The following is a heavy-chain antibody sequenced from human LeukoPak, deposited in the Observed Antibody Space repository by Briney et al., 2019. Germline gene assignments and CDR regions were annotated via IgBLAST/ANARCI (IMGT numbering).Heavy chain of an antibody. Sequence: GGSLRLSCAASGFTVSSNHMSWVRQAPGKGLEWVSAIYSGGSTDYADSVKGRFTISRDNLKNTLYLQMNSLRAEDTAVYYCARGPAGYNWGQGTLVTFSS. CDR2: IYSGGST. V-gene: IGHV3-53*01. J-gene: IGHJ4*02. D-gene: IGHD1-1*01. CDR3: ARGPAGYN. CDR1: GFTVSSNH.